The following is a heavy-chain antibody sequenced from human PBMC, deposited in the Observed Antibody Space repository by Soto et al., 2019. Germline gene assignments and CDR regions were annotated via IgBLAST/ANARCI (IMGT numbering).Heavy chain of an antibody. D-gene: IGHD1-7*01. Sequence: QVQLVESGGGVVQPGRSLRLSCAASGFTFSSYGMHWVRQAPGKGLEWVAVIWYDGSNKYYADSVKGRFTISRDNSKNTLYLRMNSLRAEDTAVYYCAREAGTTRYYGMDVWGQGTTVTVSS. V-gene: IGHV3-33*01. J-gene: IGHJ6*02. CDR2: IWYDGSNK. CDR3: AREAGTTRYYGMDV. CDR1: GFTFSSYG.